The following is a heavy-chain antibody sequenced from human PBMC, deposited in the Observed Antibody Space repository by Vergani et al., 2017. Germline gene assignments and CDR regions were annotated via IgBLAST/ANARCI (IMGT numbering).Heavy chain of an antibody. Sequence: EVQLVQSGAEVKKPGATMKISCKVSGYTFTDHYMHWVKQAPGKGLEWMGLVDPEYGETIYAEKFKGRVTIAADTSTVTAHLELSSLRSEDTAVYYCATPQTVSTGGMEVWGQGTTVIVSS. V-gene: IGHV1-69-2*01. CDR1: GYTFTDHY. CDR3: ATPQTVSTGGMEV. CDR2: VDPEYGET. J-gene: IGHJ6*02. D-gene: IGHD5/OR15-5a*01.